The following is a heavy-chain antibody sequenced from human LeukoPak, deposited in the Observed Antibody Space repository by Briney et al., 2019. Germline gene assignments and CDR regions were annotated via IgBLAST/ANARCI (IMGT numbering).Heavy chain of an antibody. CDR1: GGSFSGYY. Sequence: SETLSLTCAVYGGSFSGYYWSWIRQPPGKGLEWIGEINHSGSTNYNPSLKSRVTISVDTSKNQFSLKLSSVTAADTAVYYCARAITPFVIFDYWGQGTLVTVSS. CDR3: ARAITPFVIFDY. V-gene: IGHV4-34*01. CDR2: INHSGST. D-gene: IGHD3-10*01. J-gene: IGHJ4*02.